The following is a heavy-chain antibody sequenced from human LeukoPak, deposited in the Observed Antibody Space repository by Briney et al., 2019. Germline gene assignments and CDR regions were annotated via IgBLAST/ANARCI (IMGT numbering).Heavy chain of an antibody. CDR3: AKGVVVAPDVTPFDY. CDR2: IRYDGSNK. CDR1: GFTFSSYG. D-gene: IGHD2-2*01. J-gene: IGHJ4*02. V-gene: IGHV3-30*02. Sequence: GGSLRLSCAASGFTFSSYGMHWVRQAPGKGLEWVAFIRYDGSNKYYADSVKGRFTISRDNSKNTLYLQMNSLRAEDTAVYYCAKGVVVAPDVTPFDYWGQGTLVTVSS.